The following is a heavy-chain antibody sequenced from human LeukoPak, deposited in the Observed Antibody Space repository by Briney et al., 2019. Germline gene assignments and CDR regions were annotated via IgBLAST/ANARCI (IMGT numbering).Heavy chain of an antibody. CDR1: GFSLSDYW. J-gene: IGHJ4*01. CDR2: ITSDGSTT. CDR3: AGDYIWGRLF. D-gene: IGHD3-16*01. V-gene: IGHV3-74*01. Sequence: GGSLRLSCVGSGFSLSDYWMHWVRQTPGKGLMWVSRITSDGSTTWYADSVKGRFSVSRDNAKNTLFLEMNSLRDEDTAVYYCAGDYIWGRLFWGQGTLVTVSS.